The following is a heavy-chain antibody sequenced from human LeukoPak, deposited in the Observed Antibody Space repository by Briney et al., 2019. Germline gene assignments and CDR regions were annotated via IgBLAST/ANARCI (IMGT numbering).Heavy chain of an antibody. CDR2: ISSSGSTI. CDR1: GFTFSSYE. J-gene: IGHJ4*02. Sequence: GGSLRLSCAASGFTFSSYEMNWVRQAPGKGLEWVSYISSSGSTIYYADSVKGRFTISRDNAKNSLYLQLNSLRAEDTAVYYCARVNVLRFLEWLPFDYWGQGTLVTVSS. D-gene: IGHD3-3*01. CDR3: ARVNVLRFLEWLPFDY. V-gene: IGHV3-48*03.